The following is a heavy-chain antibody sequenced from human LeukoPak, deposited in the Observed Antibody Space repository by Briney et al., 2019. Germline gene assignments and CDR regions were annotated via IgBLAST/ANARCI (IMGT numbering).Heavy chain of an antibody. V-gene: IGHV3-23*01. J-gene: IGHJ4*02. D-gene: IGHD1-26*01. CDR1: GFTFSSYA. CDR3: AKDSEGLLSGSIYYFDY. CDR2: ISGSGGST. Sequence: PGGSLRLSCAASGFTFSSYAMSWVRQAPGKGLEWVSAISGSGGSTYYADSVKGRFTISRDNSKNTLYLQMNSLRAEDTAVYYCAKDSEGLLSGSIYYFDYWGQGTLVTVSS.